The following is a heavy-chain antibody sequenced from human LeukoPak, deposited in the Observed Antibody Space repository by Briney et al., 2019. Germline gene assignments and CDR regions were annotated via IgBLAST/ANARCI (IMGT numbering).Heavy chain of an antibody. CDR3: ARDQGYCSGGSCYGDWFDP. CDR1: GGSISSYY. J-gene: IGHJ5*02. D-gene: IGHD2-15*01. Sequence: PSETLSLTCTVSGGSISSYYWSWIRQPPGKGLEWIGYIYYSGSTNYNPSLKSRVTISVDTSKNQFSLKLSSVTAADTAVYYCARDQGYCSGGSCYGDWFDPWGQGTLVTVSS. CDR2: IYYSGST. V-gene: IGHV4-59*01.